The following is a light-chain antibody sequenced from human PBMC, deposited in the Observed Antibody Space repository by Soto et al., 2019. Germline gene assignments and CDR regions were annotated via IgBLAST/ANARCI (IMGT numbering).Light chain of an antibody. V-gene: IGLV2-11*01. CDR2: HVA. J-gene: IGLJ2*01. CDR3: CSYAAGQTLV. Sequence: QSALTQPRSVSGSPGQSVTISCSGTSSDVGGYEYVSWYRQHPGKAPTLIIYHVAQRPSGVPDRFSASKSGTTASLTISGLQAEDEAEYFCCSYAAGQTLVFGGGTKLTVL. CDR1: SSDVGGYEY.